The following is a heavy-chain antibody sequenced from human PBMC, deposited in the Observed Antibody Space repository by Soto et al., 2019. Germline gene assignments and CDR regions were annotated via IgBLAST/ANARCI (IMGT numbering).Heavy chain of an antibody. D-gene: IGHD3-10*01. CDR1: GYTFTSYG. CDR2: ISAYNGNT. Sequence: ASVKVSCKASGYTFTSYGISWVRQAPGQGLEWMGWISAYNGNTNYAQKLQGRVTMTTDTSTSTAYMELRSLRSDDTAVYYCARGLLLWCGGLCSRPFNIWAKGQWSPSPQ. CDR3: ARGLLLWCGGLCSRPFNI. V-gene: IGHV1-18*01. J-gene: IGHJ3*02.